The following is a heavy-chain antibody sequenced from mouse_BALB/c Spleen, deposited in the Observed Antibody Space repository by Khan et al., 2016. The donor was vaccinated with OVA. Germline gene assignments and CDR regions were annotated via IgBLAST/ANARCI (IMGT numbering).Heavy chain of an antibody. J-gene: IGHJ2*01. CDR1: GYTFINYW. D-gene: IGHD1-1*01. CDR2: INPSTGYT. Sequence: VQLQESGAELAKPGASVKMSCKASGYTFINYWILWIKQRPGQGLEWIGYINPSTGYTEYTQNFKDKATVTADKSSSTAYMQLSSLTSEDSTVYYCARRGLRWDFDYWGQGTTLTVSS. CDR3: ARRGLRWDFDY. V-gene: IGHV1-7*01.